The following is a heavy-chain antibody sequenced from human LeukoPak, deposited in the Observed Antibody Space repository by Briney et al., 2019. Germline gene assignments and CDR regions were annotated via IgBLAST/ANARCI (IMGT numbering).Heavy chain of an antibody. CDR2: IYSGGST. CDR1: GFTVSSNY. V-gene: IGHV3-53*04. Sequence: GGSLRLSCAASGFTVSSNYMSWVRQAPGKGLEWVSVIYSGGSTYYADSVKGRLTISRHNSKNTLYLQMNSLRAEDTAVYYCARGGSLEWLLYGYYFDYWGQGTLVTVSS. D-gene: IGHD3-3*01. J-gene: IGHJ4*02. CDR3: ARGGSLEWLLYGYYFDY.